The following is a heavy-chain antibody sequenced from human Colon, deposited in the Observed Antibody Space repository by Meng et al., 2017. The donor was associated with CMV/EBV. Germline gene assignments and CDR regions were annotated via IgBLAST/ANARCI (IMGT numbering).Heavy chain of an antibody. CDR3: AKALNLVVPAAAYFLS. Sequence: GGSLRLSCAASGFIFDKFAMHWVRWAPGKGLEWVSAITGSGDVTYYADSVKGRFTISRDNSKSTLYLQMNSLRAEDTAEYFCAKALNLVVPAAAYFLSWGNGTLVTV. V-gene: IGHV3-23*01. CDR1: GFIFDKFA. J-gene: IGHJ4*01. CDR2: ITGSGDVT. D-gene: IGHD2-2*01.